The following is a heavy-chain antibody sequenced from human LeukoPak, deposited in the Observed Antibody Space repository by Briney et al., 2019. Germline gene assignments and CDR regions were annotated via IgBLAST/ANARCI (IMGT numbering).Heavy chain of an antibody. D-gene: IGHD3-16*02. V-gene: IGHV1-2*02. CDR3: ARDGSSDRYFHT. J-gene: IGHJ5*02. CDR1: GYTFTGSF. Sequence: GASVTVSCTASGYTFTGSFVHWVRQVPGQGVEWMGGINPNSGGSNYAQKVQGGVSMTSDTSISTAYLELSRLRFDDTAVYYCARDGSSDRYFHTWGQGTLVTVSS. CDR2: INPNSGGS.